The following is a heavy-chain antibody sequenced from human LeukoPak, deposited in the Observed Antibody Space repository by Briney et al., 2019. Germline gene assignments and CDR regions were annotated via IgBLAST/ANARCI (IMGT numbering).Heavy chain of an antibody. CDR1: GGSFSGYY. J-gene: IGHJ4*02. Sequence: SETLSLTCAVYGGSFSGYYWSWIRQPPGKGLEWIGEINHSGSTNYNPSLKSRVTISVDTSKNQFSLKLSSVTAADTAVYYCARGRGFWSGSPYFDYWGQGTLATVSS. CDR2: INHSGST. CDR3: ARGRGFWSGSPYFDY. V-gene: IGHV4-34*01. D-gene: IGHD3-3*01.